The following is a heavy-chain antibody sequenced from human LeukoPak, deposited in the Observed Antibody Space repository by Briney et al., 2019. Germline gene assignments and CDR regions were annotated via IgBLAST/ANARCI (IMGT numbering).Heavy chain of an antibody. CDR3: ARDIVVVPAAGFDP. CDR2: ISGSGGST. Sequence: GGSLRLSCAASGFTFSSYAMSWVRQAPGKGLEWVSAISGSGGSTYYADSVKGRFTISRDNSKNTLYLQMNSLRAEDTAVYYCARDIVVVPAAGFDPWGQGTLVTVSP. V-gene: IGHV3-23*01. J-gene: IGHJ5*02. CDR1: GFTFSSYA. D-gene: IGHD2-2*01.